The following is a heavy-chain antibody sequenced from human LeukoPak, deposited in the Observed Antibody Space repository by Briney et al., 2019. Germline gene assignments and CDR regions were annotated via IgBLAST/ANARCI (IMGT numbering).Heavy chain of an antibody. J-gene: IGHJ6*02. D-gene: IGHD6-13*01. V-gene: IGHV3-43*02. CDR2: ISGDGGST. CDR1: GFTFDDYA. CDR3: GKEGPEEGPIAAAGYYYYYGMDV. Sequence: GGSLRLSCAASGFTFDDYAMHWVRQAPGKGLEWVSLISGDGGSTYYADSVKGRFTISRDNSKNSLYLQVNSMRTEDTALYYCGKEGPEEGPIAAAGYYYYYGMDVWGQGTTVTVSS.